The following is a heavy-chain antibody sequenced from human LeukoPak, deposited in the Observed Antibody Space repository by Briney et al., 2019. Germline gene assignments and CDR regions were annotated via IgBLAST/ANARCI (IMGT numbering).Heavy chain of an antibody. Sequence: SETLSLTCTVSGASISSYYWSWIRQPPGKGLEWIGDIYYSGSTNYNPSLKSRVTISVDTSKNQFSLKLSSVTAADTAVYYCATSAMAKGFCDYWGQGTLVTVSS. CDR2: IYYSGST. CDR3: ATSAMAKGFCDY. V-gene: IGHV4-59*01. J-gene: IGHJ4*02. D-gene: IGHD5-18*01. CDR1: GASISSYY.